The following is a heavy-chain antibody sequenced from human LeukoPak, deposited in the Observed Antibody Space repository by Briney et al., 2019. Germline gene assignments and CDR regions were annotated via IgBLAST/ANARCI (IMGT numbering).Heavy chain of an antibody. CDR3: ARHRYYYDSSGYYYQP. CDR2: IYYSGST. J-gene: IGHJ5*02. CDR1: GASISSYY. V-gene: IGHV4-59*01. Sequence: SETLSLTCTVSGASISSYYWSWIRQPPGKGLEWIGYIYYSGSTNYNPSLKSRVTISVDTSKNQFSLRLSSVTAADTVVYYCARHRYYYDSSGYYYQPWGQGTLVTVSS. D-gene: IGHD3-22*01.